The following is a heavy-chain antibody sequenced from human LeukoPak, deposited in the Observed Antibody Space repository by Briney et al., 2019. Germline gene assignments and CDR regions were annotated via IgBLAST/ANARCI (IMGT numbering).Heavy chain of an antibody. CDR2: ISGNGCST. V-gene: IGHV3-23*01. D-gene: IGHD3-10*01. J-gene: IGHJ6*02. Sequence: GGSLRLSCAASGFTFSSYSMNWVRQAPGKGLEWVSGISGNGCSTYHADSVKGRFTISRDNSKNTLYLQMNSLRAEDTAVYYCAKRSRRLTIVRGVPREDVWGQGTTVTVSS. CDR1: GFTFSSYS. CDR3: AKRSRRLTIVRGVPREDV.